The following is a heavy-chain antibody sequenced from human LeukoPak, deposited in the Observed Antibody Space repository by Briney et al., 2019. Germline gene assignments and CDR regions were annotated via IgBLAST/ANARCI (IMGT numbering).Heavy chain of an antibody. Sequence: SQTLSLTCSVSGDYINNGGHYWSWIRQPPGKTLEYISYISHRGSTYYNPSLKSRLTITVDGSRNQFSLKLRSVTAADTAVYYCARSEDSGSYFFFDYWGQGTLVAVSS. CDR2: ISHRGST. J-gene: IGHJ4*02. CDR1: GDYINNGGHY. V-gene: IGHV4-30-2*01. CDR3: ARSEDSGSYFFFDY. D-gene: IGHD1-26*01.